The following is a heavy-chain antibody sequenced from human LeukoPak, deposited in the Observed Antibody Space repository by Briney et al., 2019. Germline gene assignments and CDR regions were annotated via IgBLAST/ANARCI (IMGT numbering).Heavy chain of an antibody. CDR1: GSTVSSNY. J-gene: IGHJ6*02. CDR3: ASVSYYDFWSGYPMDV. V-gene: IGHV3-66*01. Sequence: GGSLRLSCAASGSTVSSNYMSWVRQAPGKGLEWVSVIYSGGSTYYADSVKGRFTISRDNSKNTLYLQMNSLRAEDTAVYYCASVSYYDFWSGYPMDVWGQGTTVTVSS. CDR2: IYSGGST. D-gene: IGHD3-3*01.